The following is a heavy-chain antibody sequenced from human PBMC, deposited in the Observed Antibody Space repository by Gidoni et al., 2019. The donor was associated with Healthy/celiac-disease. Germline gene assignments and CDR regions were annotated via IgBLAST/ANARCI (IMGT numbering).Heavy chain of an antibody. CDR1: GGSIRSGCYY. V-gene: IGHV4-31*03. Sequence: QVQLQESGPGLVKPSQTLSLTCTVSGGSIRSGCYYSSWIRQHPGKGLEWIGYIYSRGGTYYNPTLKNRVTISVDTSKNQYSLKLGSVTSADTAVYYCARRVYYNFLECLLTPSYYFDDWGQGTLVTVSS. CDR2: IYSRGGT. J-gene: IGHJ4*02. CDR3: ARRVYYNFLECLLTPSYYFDD. D-gene: IGHD3-3*01.